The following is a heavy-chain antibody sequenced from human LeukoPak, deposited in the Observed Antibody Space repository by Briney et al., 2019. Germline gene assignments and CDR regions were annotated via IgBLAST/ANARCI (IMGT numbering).Heavy chain of an antibody. V-gene: IGHV3-74*01. J-gene: IGHJ3*02. Sequence: GGSLRLSCAASGLTFNNYWMHWVRQAPGKGLEWVSRINSDGSTTNYADSVKGRFTISRDNAKNTMYLQMNSLRAEDTALYYCVSRYCTITNCYKASGTGAFDIWGQGTMVIASS. CDR3: VSRYCTITNCYKASGTGAFDI. CDR2: INSDGSTT. D-gene: IGHD2-2*02. CDR1: GLTFNNYW.